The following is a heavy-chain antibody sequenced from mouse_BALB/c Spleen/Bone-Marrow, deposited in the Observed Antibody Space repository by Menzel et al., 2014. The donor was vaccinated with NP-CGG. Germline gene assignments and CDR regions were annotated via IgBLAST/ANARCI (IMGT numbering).Heavy chain of an antibody. CDR3: ARRGTGVDY. D-gene: IGHD4-1*01. V-gene: IGHV1-63*02. CDR2: IYPGGGYT. CDR1: GYTFTNYW. Sequence: VKLAESGAELVRPGTSVKISCKASGYTFTNYWLGWVKQRPGHGLEWIGDIYPGGGYTNYNEKFKGKATLTADTSSSTAYMQLSSLTSEDSAVYFCARRGTGVDYWGQGTTLTVSS. J-gene: IGHJ2*01.